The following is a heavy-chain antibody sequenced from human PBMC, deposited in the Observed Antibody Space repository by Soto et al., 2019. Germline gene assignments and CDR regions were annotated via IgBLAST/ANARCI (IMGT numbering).Heavy chain of an antibody. CDR2: IIPIFGTA. J-gene: IGHJ6*02. Sequence: ASVKVSCKASGGTFSSYAISWVRQAPGQGLEWMGGIIPIFGTANYAQKFQGRVTITADESTSTAYMELSSLRSEDTAVYYCARDRRSGYYYGMDVWGQAPTMTV. D-gene: IGHD2-15*01. CDR1: GGTFSSYA. CDR3: ARDRRSGYYYGMDV. V-gene: IGHV1-69*13.